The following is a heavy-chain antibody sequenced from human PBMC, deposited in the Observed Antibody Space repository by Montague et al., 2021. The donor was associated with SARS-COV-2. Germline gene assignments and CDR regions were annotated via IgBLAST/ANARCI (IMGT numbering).Heavy chain of an antibody. CDR1: GFSLSTSGMC. CDR2: IDWDDDK. D-gene: IGHD6-13*01. CDR3: ARMFEGIWDFDI. Sequence: PALVKPTQTLTLTCTFSGFSLSTSGMCVSWIRQPPGKDLEWLARIDWDDDKYYSTSLKTRLTISKDTSQNQVALTMTNMDPVDTATYYCARMFEGIWDFDIWGQGTMVTVSS. J-gene: IGHJ3*02. V-gene: IGHV2-70*11.